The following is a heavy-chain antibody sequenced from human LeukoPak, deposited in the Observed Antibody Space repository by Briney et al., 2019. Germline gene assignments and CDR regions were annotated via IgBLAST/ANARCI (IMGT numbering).Heavy chain of an antibody. Sequence: GRSLRLSCAASGFTFDDYAMHWVRQAPGKGLEWVSGISWISGSIGYAGSVKGRFTISRDNAKNSLYLQMNSLRAEDTALYYCAKLDSSDYDYIAYGMDVWGQGTTVTVSS. CDR1: GFTFDDYA. D-gene: IGHD4-11*01. V-gene: IGHV3-9*01. CDR3: AKLDSSDYDYIAYGMDV. J-gene: IGHJ6*02. CDR2: ISWISGSI.